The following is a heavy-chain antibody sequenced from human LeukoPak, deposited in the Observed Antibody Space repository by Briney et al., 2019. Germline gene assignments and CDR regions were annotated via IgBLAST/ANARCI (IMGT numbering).Heavy chain of an antibody. Sequence: GGSLRLSCAASGFTFSSYAMNWVRQAPGKGLEWVSGISGSGSSTNYADPVEGRFTISRDNSNNTLYLQMNSLRAEDTAVYYCARDRTTVTLFDNWGQGALVTVSS. J-gene: IGHJ4*02. CDR2: ISGSGSST. V-gene: IGHV3-23*01. CDR3: ARDRTTVTLFDN. CDR1: GFTFSSYA. D-gene: IGHD4-17*01.